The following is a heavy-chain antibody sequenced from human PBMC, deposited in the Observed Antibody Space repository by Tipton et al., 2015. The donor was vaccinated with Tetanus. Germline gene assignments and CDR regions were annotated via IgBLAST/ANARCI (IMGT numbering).Heavy chain of an antibody. CDR1: GGSISSSSYY. V-gene: IGHV4-39*01. Sequence: TLSLTCTVSGGSISSSSYYWGWIRQPPGKGLEWIGSIYYSGSTYYNPSLKSRVTISVDTSKNQFSLKLSSVTAADTAVYYCARNPAPAVVVTGVASGGPGTRVTVSS. J-gene: IGHJ4*02. CDR2: IYYSGST. D-gene: IGHD2-21*02. CDR3: ARNPAPAVVVTGVAS.